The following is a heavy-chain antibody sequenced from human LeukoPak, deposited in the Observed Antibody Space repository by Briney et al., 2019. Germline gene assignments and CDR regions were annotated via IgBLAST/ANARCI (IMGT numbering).Heavy chain of an antibody. Sequence: GGSLRLSCAASGFTFSSYAMSWVRQAPGKGLEWVSAISGSGGSTYYADSVKGRFIISRDNSKNTLYLQMNSLRAEDTAVYYCAKREKRDYVWGSYPPTPMIDAFDIWGQGTMVTVSS. CDR1: GFTFSSYA. D-gene: IGHD3-16*02. V-gene: IGHV3-23*01. J-gene: IGHJ3*02. CDR3: AKREKRDYVWGSYPPTPMIDAFDI. CDR2: ISGSGGST.